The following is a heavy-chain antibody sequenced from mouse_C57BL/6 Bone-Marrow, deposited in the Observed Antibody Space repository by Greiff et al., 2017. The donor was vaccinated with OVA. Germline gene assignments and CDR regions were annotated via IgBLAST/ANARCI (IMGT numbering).Heavy chain of an antibody. CDR3: TTRRCFDV. V-gene: IGHV14-4*01. CDR1: GFNIKDDY. Sequence: VQLKQSGAELVRPGASVKLSCTASGFNIKDDYMHWVKPRPEQGLEWIGWIDTANGDTEYASKFQGKATITADTSSNTAYLQRSRLTAEDAAVYYCTTRRCFDVWGTGTTVTVSS. CDR2: IDTANGDT. J-gene: IGHJ1*03.